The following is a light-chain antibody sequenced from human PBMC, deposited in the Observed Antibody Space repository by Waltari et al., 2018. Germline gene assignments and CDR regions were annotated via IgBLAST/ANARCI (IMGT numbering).Light chain of an antibody. V-gene: IGKV1-5*01. CDR3: QQYNSYSPT. CDR2: DAS. J-gene: IGKJ1*01. CDR1: QSISSW. Sequence: DIQMTQSPSPLSAPVGDRVPITCRASQSISSWLAWYQQKPGKAPKLLIYDASSLESGVPSRFSGSGSGTEFTLTISSLQPDDFATYYCQQYNSYSPTFGQGTKVEIK.